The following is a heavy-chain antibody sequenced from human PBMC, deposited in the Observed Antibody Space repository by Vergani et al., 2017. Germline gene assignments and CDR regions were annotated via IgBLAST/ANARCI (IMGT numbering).Heavy chain of an antibody. D-gene: IGHD6-19*01. Sequence: QVQLQESGPGLVKPSETLSLTCTVSGGSISSYYWSWIRQPPGKGLEWIGYIYYSGSTNYNPSLKSRVTISVDTSKNQFSLKLSSVTAADTAVYYCARAPLEWLSPPDWGQGTLVTVSS. V-gene: IGHV4-59*01. CDR1: GGSISSYY. CDR2: IYYSGST. CDR3: ARAPLEWLSPPD. J-gene: IGHJ4*02.